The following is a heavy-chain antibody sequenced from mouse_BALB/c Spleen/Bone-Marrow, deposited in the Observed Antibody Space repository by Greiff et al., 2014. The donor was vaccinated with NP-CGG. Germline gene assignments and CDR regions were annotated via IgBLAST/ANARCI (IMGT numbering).Heavy chain of an antibody. Sequence: QVQLQQSGAELVRPGSSVKISCKASGYVFTDYWMNWLRQRPGQGLEWIGQIFPVNADTNYKANFKDKVTLTADKSSTTAYKQLNSLTSEDSAVYFCARFATGSFAYWGQGTLVTVSA. V-gene: IGHV1-80*01. CDR3: ARFATGSFAY. CDR2: IFPVNADT. J-gene: IGHJ3*01. CDR1: GYVFTDYW. D-gene: IGHD1-1*01.